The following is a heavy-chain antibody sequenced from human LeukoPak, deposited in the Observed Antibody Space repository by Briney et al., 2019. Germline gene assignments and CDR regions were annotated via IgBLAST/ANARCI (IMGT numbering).Heavy chain of an antibody. D-gene: IGHD3-9*01. Sequence: PGGSLRLSCAASEFLFTASWMTWVRQAPGKGLEFVSGISESGATTYYADSVKGRFTISRDNSKNALYLQINSLRAEDTALYYCARRYYYFDHWGQGTLVTVSS. J-gene: IGHJ4*02. CDR3: ARRYYYFDH. CDR1: EFLFTASW. CDR2: ISESGATT. V-gene: IGHV3-23*01.